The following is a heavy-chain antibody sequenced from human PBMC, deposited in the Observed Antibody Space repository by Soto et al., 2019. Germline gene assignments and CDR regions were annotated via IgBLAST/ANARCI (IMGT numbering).Heavy chain of an antibody. V-gene: IGHV1-18*01. CDR2: ISAYNGNT. J-gene: IGHJ6*02. CDR3: ARDRPAVAGVPYYYYGMDV. D-gene: IGHD6-19*01. Sequence: QVQLVQSGAEVKKPGASVKVSCKASGYTFTSYGISWVRQAPGQGLEWMGWISAYNGNTNYAQKLQGRVTMTTDTSTGTAYMELRSLRSDDTAVYYCARDRPAVAGVPYYYYGMDVWGQGTTVTVSS. CDR1: GYTFTSYG.